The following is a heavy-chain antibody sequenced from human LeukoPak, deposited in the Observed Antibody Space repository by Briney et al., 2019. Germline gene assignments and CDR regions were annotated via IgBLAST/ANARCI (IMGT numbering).Heavy chain of an antibody. J-gene: IGHJ5*02. CDR1: GYTFTSYD. Sequence: ASVKVSCKASGYTFTSYDINWVRQATGQGLEWMGWISAYNGNTNYAQKLQGRVTMTTDTSTSTAYMELRSLRSDDTAVYYCARDLTQLGYSSSWYQDWFDPWGQGTLVTVSS. CDR3: ARDLTQLGYSSSWYQDWFDP. CDR2: ISAYNGNT. D-gene: IGHD6-13*01. V-gene: IGHV1-18*01.